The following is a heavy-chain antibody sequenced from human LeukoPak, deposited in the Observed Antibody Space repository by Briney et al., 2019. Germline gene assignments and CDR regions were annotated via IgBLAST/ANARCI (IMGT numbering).Heavy chain of an antibody. CDR3: AKDPELSRIQLWLGPTYFDY. Sequence: GGSLRLSCAASGFTFSSYGMHWVRQAPGKGLEWVAVISYDGSNKYYADSAKGRFTISRDNSKNTLYLQMNSLRAEDTAVYYCAKDPELSRIQLWLGPTYFDYWGQGTLVTVSS. D-gene: IGHD5-18*01. J-gene: IGHJ4*02. CDR1: GFTFSSYG. V-gene: IGHV3-30*18. CDR2: ISYDGSNK.